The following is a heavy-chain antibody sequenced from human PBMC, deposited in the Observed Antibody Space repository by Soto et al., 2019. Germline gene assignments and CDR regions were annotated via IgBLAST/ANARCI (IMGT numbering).Heavy chain of an antibody. Sequence: GGSLRLSCAASGFTFSNAWMSWVRQAPGKGLEWVGRIKSKTDGGTTDYAAPVKGRFTISRDDSKDTLYLQMNSLKTEDTAVYYCSTVSPELLWLGELDVFDIWGQGTMVTVSS. CDR2: IKSKTDGGTT. CDR1: GFTFSNAW. J-gene: IGHJ3*02. CDR3: STVSPELLWLGELDVFDI. V-gene: IGHV3-15*01. D-gene: IGHD3-10*01.